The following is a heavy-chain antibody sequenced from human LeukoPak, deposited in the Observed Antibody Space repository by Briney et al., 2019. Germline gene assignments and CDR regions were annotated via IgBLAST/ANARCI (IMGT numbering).Heavy chain of an antibody. V-gene: IGHV3-23*01. Sequence: GGSLRLSCAASGFTFSSYAMSWVRQAPGKGLEWVSAISGSGASTYYADSVKGRFTISRDNSKNTLYLQMNSLRAEDTAVYYCAKDSYGGNGGFDYWGQGTLVTVSS. D-gene: IGHD4-23*01. CDR3: AKDSYGGNGGFDY. CDR1: GFTFSSYA. J-gene: IGHJ4*02. CDR2: ISGSGAST.